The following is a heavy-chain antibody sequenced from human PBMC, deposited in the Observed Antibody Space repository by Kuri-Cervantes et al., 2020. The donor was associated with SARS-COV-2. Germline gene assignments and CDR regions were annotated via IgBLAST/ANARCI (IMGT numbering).Heavy chain of an antibody. CDR1: GFTFSSYA. J-gene: IGHJ6*02. Sequence: GESLKISCAAFGFTFSSYAMSWVRQTPGKGLEWVSTISGSGGSTYYADSVKGRFTISRDNSKNTLFLQMNSLRADDTAVYYCASMVRGNYGMDVWGQGTTVTVSS. V-gene: IGHV3-23*01. D-gene: IGHD3-10*01. CDR2: ISGSGGST. CDR3: ASMVRGNYGMDV.